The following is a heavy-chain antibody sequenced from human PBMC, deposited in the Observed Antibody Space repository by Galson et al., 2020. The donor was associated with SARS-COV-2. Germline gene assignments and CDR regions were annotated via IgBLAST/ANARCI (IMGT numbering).Heavy chain of an antibody. V-gene: IGHV3-21*01. D-gene: IGHD2-15*01. CDR1: GFTFSDHN. Sequence: GGPLRLSCAASGFTFSDHNMIWVRQAPGKGLEWVSSISGSGSYKYFADSVRGRFTISRENADNSVYLQLNSLSDEDTAVYYCARDKGSGFQMHGYFDLWGRGTLVSVSS. CDR3: ARDKGSGFQMHGYFDL. J-gene: IGHJ2*01. CDR2: ISGSGSYK.